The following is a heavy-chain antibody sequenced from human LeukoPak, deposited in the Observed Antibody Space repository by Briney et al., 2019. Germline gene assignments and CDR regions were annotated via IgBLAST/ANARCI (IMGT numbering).Heavy chain of an antibody. CDR1: GFTFSSYS. Sequence: GGSLRLSCAASGFTFSSYSMNWVRQAPGKGLEWVSSISSSSSYIYYADSVKGRLTISRDNAKNSLYLQMNSLRAEDTAVYYCARERGNYGDYWGQGTLVTVSS. J-gene: IGHJ4*02. CDR2: ISSSSSYI. D-gene: IGHD3-10*01. V-gene: IGHV3-21*01. CDR3: ARERGNYGDY.